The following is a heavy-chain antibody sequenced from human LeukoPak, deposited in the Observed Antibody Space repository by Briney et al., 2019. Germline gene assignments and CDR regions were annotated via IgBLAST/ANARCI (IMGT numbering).Heavy chain of an antibody. J-gene: IGHJ4*02. V-gene: IGHV4-34*01. CDR1: GGSFSNYY. D-gene: IGHD1-26*01. Sequence: SETLSLTCAVYGGSFSNYYWSWIRQPPGKGLEWIGEINHSGSTNYNPSLQSRVTISIDTSKNQFSLRLNSVTAADTAMYYCVKSGGYGLIDYWGQGTLVTVSS. CDR3: VKSGGYGLIDY. CDR2: INHSGST.